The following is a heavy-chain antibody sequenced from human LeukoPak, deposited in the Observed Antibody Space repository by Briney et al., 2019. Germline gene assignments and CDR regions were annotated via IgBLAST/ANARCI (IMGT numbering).Heavy chain of an antibody. V-gene: IGHV3-21*01. CDR1: GFTFSSYS. J-gene: IGHJ4*02. CDR2: ISSSSSYI. CDR3: ARDLMATTPNY. D-gene: IGHD5-24*01. Sequence: RAGGSLRLSCAASGFTFSSYSMNWVRQAPGKGLEWVSSISSSSSYIYYADSVKGRFTISRDNAKNSLYLQMNSLRAEDTAVYYCARDLMATTPNYWGQGTLVTVSS.